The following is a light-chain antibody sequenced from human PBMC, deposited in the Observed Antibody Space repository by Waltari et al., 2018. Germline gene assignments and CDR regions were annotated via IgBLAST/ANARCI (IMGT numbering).Light chain of an antibody. V-gene: IGKV1-5*03. CDR1: QTISSW. Sequence: DIQMTQSPSSLSASVGDRVTITCRASQTISSWLAWYQQKPGKAPKLLIYKASTLESGVPSRFSGSGSGTEFTLTISSLQPGDFATYYCRQFNSFPWTFGHGTKVEIK. CDR3: RQFNSFPWT. CDR2: KAS. J-gene: IGKJ1*01.